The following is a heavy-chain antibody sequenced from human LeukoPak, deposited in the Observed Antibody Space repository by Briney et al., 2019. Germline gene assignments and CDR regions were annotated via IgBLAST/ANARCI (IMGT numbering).Heavy chain of an antibody. V-gene: IGHV3-7*01. CDR3: ARDVLSGSYSPDAFDI. Sequence: SGGSLRLSCAASGFTFSTYAMSWVRQAPGKGLEWVANIKQDGSEKYYVDSVKGRSTISRDNAKNSLYLQMNSLRAEDTAVYYCARDVLSGSYSPDAFDIWGQGTMVTVSS. CDR1: GFTFSTYA. D-gene: IGHD1-26*01. CDR2: IKQDGSEK. J-gene: IGHJ3*02.